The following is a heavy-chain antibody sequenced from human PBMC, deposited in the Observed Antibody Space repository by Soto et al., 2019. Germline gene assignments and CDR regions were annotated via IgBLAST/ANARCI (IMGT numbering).Heavy chain of an antibody. Sequence: EAQLVESGGGLVQPARSLRLSCVASGFTFDDYAIHWVRQAPGKGLEWVSGISWNGAATGYADSLKGRFTISRDNAKNSLYLQMSSLRTEDTAIYYCANLPLYGSGFDCWGQGTLVTVSS. V-gene: IGHV3-9*01. D-gene: IGHD3-10*01. J-gene: IGHJ4*02. CDR1: GFTFDDYA. CDR2: ISWNGAAT. CDR3: ANLPLYGSGFDC.